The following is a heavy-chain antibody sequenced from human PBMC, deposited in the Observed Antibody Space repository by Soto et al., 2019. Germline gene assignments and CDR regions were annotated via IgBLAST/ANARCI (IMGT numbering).Heavy chain of an antibody. J-gene: IGHJ4*02. V-gene: IGHV3-15*07. CDR1: GFTFSHAW. CDR3: TTDYYDSSGYYVFGY. Sequence: TGGSLRLSCAASGFTFSHAWMNWVRQAPGKGLEWVGRIKSKTDGGTTDFAAPVKGRFTISRDDSKNTLYLQMNSLETEDTAVYYCTTDYYDSSGYYVFGYWGQGTLVTVSS. CDR2: IKSKTDGGTT. D-gene: IGHD3-22*01.